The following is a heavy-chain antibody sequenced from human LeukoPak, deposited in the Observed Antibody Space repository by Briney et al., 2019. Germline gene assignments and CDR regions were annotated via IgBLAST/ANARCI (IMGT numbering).Heavy chain of an antibody. CDR2: IYYSGST. V-gene: IGHV4-59*01. J-gene: IGHJ4*02. Sequence: PSETLSLTCTVSGGSMNFYYWNWIRQPPGKGLEWIGYIYYSGSTNYNPSLKSRVTVSVDTFKNQLSLKLNSVTAADTAVYYCARVRYSSGWYPFDSWGQGTLVTVSS. CDR3: ARVRYSSGWYPFDS. CDR1: GGSMNFYY. D-gene: IGHD6-19*01.